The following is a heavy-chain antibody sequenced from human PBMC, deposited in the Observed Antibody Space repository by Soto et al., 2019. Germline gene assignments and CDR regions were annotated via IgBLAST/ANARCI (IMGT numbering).Heavy chain of an antibody. CDR3: VRGRGGD. CDR2: ISNSGTYT. V-gene: IGHV3-11*06. D-gene: IGHD3-10*01. CDR1: GFTFSDYY. J-gene: IGHJ4*02. Sequence: QAQLVESGGDLVQPGGSLRLSCAASGFTFSDYYMTWIRQAPGKGLEWISYISNSGTYTNYADSVKGRFTISRDNAKNSLYLRMTGLRAEDTAVYYCVRGRGGDWGQGTLVTVSS.